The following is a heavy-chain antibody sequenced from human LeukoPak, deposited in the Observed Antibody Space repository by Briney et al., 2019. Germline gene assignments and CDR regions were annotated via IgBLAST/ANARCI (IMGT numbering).Heavy chain of an antibody. J-gene: IGHJ4*02. CDR1: GYTLTELS. D-gene: IGHD3-10*01. Sequence: ASVKVSFKVSGYTLTELSMHWVRQAPGKGLEWMGGFDPEDGETIYAQKFQGRVTMTEDTSTDTAYMELSSLRSEDTAVYYCATTSHYYGSGSPDYWGQGTLVTVSS. CDR3: ATTSHYYGSGSPDY. CDR2: FDPEDGET. V-gene: IGHV1-24*01.